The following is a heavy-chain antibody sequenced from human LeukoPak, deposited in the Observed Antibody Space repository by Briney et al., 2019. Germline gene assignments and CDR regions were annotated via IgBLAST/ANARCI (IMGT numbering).Heavy chain of an antibody. CDR1: GYTFTGYY. CDR2: INPNSGGT. Sequence: ASVKVSCKASGYTFTGYYMHWVRQAPGQGLEWMGWINPNSGGTNYAQKFQGRVTMTRDTSISTAYMELSRLRSDDTAVYYCARGAPLPVIGLDYYYYYMDVWGKGTTVTISS. D-gene: IGHD3-10*01. V-gene: IGHV1-2*02. J-gene: IGHJ6*03. CDR3: ARGAPLPVIGLDYYYYYMDV.